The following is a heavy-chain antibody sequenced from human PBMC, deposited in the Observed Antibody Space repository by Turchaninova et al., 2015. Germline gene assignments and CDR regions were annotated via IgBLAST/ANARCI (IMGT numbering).Heavy chain of an antibody. CDR2: ISSRSSTI. V-gene: IGHV3-48*02. CDR1: GFPFSSFS. Sequence: DVQLVESGGGLVQPGGCLRLSWAASGFPFSSFSMNWVRQAPGKGLEWVSYISSRSSTIYYADSVKGRFTISRDNAKNSLYLQMNSLRDEDTAVYYCARGNYADYGYFQHWGQGTLVTVSS. CDR3: ARGNYADYGYFQH. D-gene: IGHD4-17*01. J-gene: IGHJ1*01.